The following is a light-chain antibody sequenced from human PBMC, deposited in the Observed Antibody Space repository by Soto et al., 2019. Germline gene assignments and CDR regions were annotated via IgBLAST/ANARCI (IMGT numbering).Light chain of an antibody. CDR3: SSYTSSRAYV. CDR2: EVS. V-gene: IGLV2-14*01. CDR1: SSDVGGYNY. Sequence: QSALTQPASVSGSPGQSITISCPGTSSDVGGYNYVSWYQQQSGKAPKLMIHEVSNRPSGVSSRFSGSKSGNTASLTISGLQAEDEADYYCSSYTSSRAYVFGMGTKVTVL. J-gene: IGLJ1*01.